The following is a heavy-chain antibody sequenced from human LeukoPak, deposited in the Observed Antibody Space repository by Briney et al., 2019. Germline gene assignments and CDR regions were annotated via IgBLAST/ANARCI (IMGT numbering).Heavy chain of an antibody. D-gene: IGHD3-22*01. V-gene: IGHV1-2*02. CDR1: VYTLTSYY. Sequence: ASVKVSCKASVYTLTSYYMFWVRQAPRQGLEWMGCINPHSGATNYAQTFQVRVTMTRAMSINTAYMELSRLTSDDPAVYSCARGNYYDSGAYSADPHFDSWGQGTLVTVSS. CDR3: ARGNYYDSGAYSADPHFDS. CDR2: INPHSGAT. J-gene: IGHJ4*02.